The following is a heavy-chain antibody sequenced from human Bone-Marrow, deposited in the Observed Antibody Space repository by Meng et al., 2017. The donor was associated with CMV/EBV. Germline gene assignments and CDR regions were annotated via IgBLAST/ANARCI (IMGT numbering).Heavy chain of an antibody. Sequence: GESLKISCAASGFTFSSDAMHWVRQAPGKGLEWVAVISYDGSKNKFADSVKGRFTISRDNSKNTLYLQMDMLRPEDTAVYYCARDSVRTYALFGYYFDYWGQGTRVTGSS. J-gene: IGHJ4*02. V-gene: IGHV3-30-3*01. CDR1: GFTFSSDA. CDR2: ISYDGSKN. D-gene: IGHD3-10*02. CDR3: ARDSVRTYALFGYYFDY.